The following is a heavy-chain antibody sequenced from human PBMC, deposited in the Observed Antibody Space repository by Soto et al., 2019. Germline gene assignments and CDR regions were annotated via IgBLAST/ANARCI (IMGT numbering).Heavy chain of an antibody. CDR3: ARAQYTGSYFDACDV. CDR2: IWYDGSNK. V-gene: IGHV3-33*03. D-gene: IGHD1-26*01. J-gene: IGHJ3*01. Sequence: SGGSLRLSCAASGFSFSSYCMHWVRQAPGKGLDWVAVIWYDGSNKYYAESVKGRFTISRDNSKNTLYVQMNSLTVEDTAVYYCARAQYTGSYFDACDVWGQGTMVTVS. CDR1: GFSFSSYC.